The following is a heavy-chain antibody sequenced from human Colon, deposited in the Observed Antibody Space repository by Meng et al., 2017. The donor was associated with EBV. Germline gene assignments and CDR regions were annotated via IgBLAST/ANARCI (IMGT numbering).Heavy chain of an antibody. CDR3: ATQESRDGHNPY. CDR1: GGSISSSYW. V-gene: IGHV4-4*03. CDR2: MYHSGTT. J-gene: IGHJ4*02. Sequence: LQESGPGLVKPPGTLSLTCVVPGGSISSSYWWTWVRQSPGKGLEWIGEMYHSGTTNYNPSLKSRVTISMGKSNNQLSLKLNSVTAADTAVYYCATQESRDGHNPYWGQGTLVTVSS. D-gene: IGHD5-24*01.